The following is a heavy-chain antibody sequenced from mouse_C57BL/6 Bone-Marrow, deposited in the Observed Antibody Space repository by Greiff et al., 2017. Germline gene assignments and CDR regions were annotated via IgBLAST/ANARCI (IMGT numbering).Heavy chain of an antibody. J-gene: IGHJ2*01. CDR1: GFNIKDDY. D-gene: IGHD2-5*01. Sequence: EVQLQQSGAELVRPGASVKLSCTASGFNIKDDYMHWVKQRPEQGLEWIGWIDPENGDTEYASQFPGTATIPADTSTNQPYLPLSSLTSEDTAVYYCTPLYCSNFHWGPGTTLTVSS. V-gene: IGHV14-4*01. CDR2: IDPENGDT. CDR3: TPLYCSNFH.